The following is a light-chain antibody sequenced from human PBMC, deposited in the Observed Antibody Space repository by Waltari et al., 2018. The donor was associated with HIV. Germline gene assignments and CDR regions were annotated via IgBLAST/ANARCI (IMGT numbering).Light chain of an antibody. V-gene: IGLV1-47*01. CDR3: ATWDDNLSGVV. Sequence: QSVLTPPPSASGTPGPRVTISCSGSSSDIGSYYVYWFQQLPGTAPKLLIYRNNQRPSGVPDRFSGSKSGTSASLAISGLRSEDEADYYCATWDDNLSGVVFGGGTKLTVL. CDR2: RNN. CDR1: SSDIGSYY. J-gene: IGLJ2*01.